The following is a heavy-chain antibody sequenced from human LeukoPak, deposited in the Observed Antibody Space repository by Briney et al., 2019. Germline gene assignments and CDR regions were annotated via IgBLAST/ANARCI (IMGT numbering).Heavy chain of an antibody. J-gene: IGHJ1*01. CDR2: ISSSSRHI. CDR3: VRDLSTVTTAYLHH. Sequence: PGGSLRLSCAASGFTFSSYSMNWVRQAPRKGLEWVSSISSSSRHIYYADSVKGRFTILRDDAKNSLFLQMDSLRVEDTAMYYCVRDLSTVTTAYLHHWGQGTLLTVSS. D-gene: IGHD4-17*01. CDR1: GFTFSSYS. V-gene: IGHV3-21*04.